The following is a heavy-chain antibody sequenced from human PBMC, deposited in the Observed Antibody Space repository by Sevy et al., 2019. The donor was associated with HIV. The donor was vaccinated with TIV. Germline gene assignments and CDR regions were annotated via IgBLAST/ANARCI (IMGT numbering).Heavy chain of an antibody. J-gene: IGHJ4*02. CDR1: GFTFGDYA. CDR3: TRVAYLVITFGGVIADY. CDR2: IRSKAYGGTT. D-gene: IGHD3-16*02. Sequence: GESLKISCTASGFTFGDYAMSWFRQAPGKGLEWVGFIRSKAYGGTTEYAASVKGRFTISRDDSKSIAYLQMNSLKTEDTAVYYCTRVAYLVITFGGVIADYWGQGTLVTVSS. V-gene: IGHV3-49*03.